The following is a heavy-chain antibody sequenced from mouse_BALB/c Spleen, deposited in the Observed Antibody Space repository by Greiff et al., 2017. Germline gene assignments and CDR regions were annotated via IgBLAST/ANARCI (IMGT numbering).Heavy chain of an antibody. CDR2: IDPSDSET. CDR1: GYSFTSYW. D-gene: IGHD4-1*02. J-gene: IGHJ3*01. CDR3: APNWDGFAY. Sequence: VQVVESGPQLVRPGASVKISCKASGYSFTSYWMHWVKQRPGQGLEWIGMIDPSDSETRLNQKFKDKATLTVDKSSSTAYMQLSSPTSEDSAVYYCAPNWDGFAYWGQGTLVTVSA. V-gene: IGHV1S126*01.